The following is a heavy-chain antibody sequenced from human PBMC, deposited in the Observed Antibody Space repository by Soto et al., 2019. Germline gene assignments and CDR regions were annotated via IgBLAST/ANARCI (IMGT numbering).Heavy chain of an antibody. V-gene: IGHV3-23*01. CDR1: GCTVNSYA. D-gene: IGHD6-19*01. CDR2: ISGSGSST. J-gene: IGHJ4*02. CDR3: AKEKIASTVADFFDY. Sequence: GALRRSCEASGCTVNSYARTWVRQTPGKGLQWVSTISGSGSSTFYADYVRGRFTISRDNSKNTLYLQMNSLRAEDTALYYCAKEKIASTVADFFDYWGKGTPVPVSP.